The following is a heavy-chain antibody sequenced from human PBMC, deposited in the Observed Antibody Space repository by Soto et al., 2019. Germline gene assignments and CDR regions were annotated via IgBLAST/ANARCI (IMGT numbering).Heavy chain of an antibody. CDR2: ISSSSSTT. CDR3: ARPDPGGDPYYYFFGLDV. Sequence: GGSLRLSCVASAFTFSGYSMNWVRQAPGKGLEWVGYISSSSSTTYYADSVKGRFTISRDNAKNSLYLQMNSLRDEDTAVYYCARPDPGGDPYYYFFGLDVWGQGTTVTVSS. CDR1: AFTFSGYS. V-gene: IGHV3-48*02. J-gene: IGHJ6*02. D-gene: IGHD2-21*02.